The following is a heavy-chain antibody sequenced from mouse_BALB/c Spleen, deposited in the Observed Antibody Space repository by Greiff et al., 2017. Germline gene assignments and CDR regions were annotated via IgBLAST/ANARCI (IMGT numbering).Heavy chain of an antibody. CDR1: GYSFTSYW. D-gene: IGHD1-1*01. V-gene: IGHV1-5*01. J-gene: IGHJ2*01. Sequence: VQLQQSGTVLARPGASVKMSCKVSGYSFTSYWMHRVKQRLGQGLEWIGAIYPGNSDTSYNQKFKGKAKLTAVTSTSTAYMELSSLTNEDSAVYNCTRRNYGSSDDYWGQGTTLTVSS. CDR3: TRRNYGSSDDY. CDR2: IYPGNSDT.